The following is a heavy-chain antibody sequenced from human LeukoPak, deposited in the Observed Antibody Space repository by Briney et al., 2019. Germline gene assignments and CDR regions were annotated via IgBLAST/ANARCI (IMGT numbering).Heavy chain of an antibody. Sequence: SVKVSCKASGYTFSNYAISWVRQAPGQGLEWMGRIIPILGIANYAQKFQGRVTITADKSTSTAYMELSSLRSEDTAVYYCARVDKAMVFDYWGQGTLVTVSS. D-gene: IGHD5-18*01. CDR2: IIPILGIA. CDR3: ARVDKAMVFDY. J-gene: IGHJ4*02. V-gene: IGHV1-69*04. CDR1: GYTFSNYA.